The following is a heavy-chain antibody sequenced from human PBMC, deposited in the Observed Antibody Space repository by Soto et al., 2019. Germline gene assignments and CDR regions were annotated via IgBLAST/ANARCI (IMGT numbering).Heavy chain of an antibody. CDR3: ARLGGYCSSTSCYGYYGMDV. J-gene: IGHJ6*02. D-gene: IGHD2-2*01. CDR1: GGSINDYY. Sequence: SETLSLTCAVSGGSINDYYWSWIRQPPGKGLEWIGYISYSESTYYNPSLESRVTISVDTSKNQFSLKVSSVTVADTAVYYCARLGGYCSSTSCYGYYGMDVWGQGTTVTVSS. CDR2: ISYSEST. V-gene: IGHV4-59*08.